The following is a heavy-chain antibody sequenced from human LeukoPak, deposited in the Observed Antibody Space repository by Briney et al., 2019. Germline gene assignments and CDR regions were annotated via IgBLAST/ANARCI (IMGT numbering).Heavy chain of an antibody. J-gene: IGHJ5*02. CDR1: GGSISTNY. CDR2: IYYSGST. CDR3: ARGKNYYGSGSYYNAKPRPLNWFDP. D-gene: IGHD3-10*01. V-gene: IGHV4-59*12. Sequence: SETLSLTCTVSGGSISTNYWSWIRQPPGKGLEWIGYIYYSGSTNYNPSLKSRVTISVDTSKNQFSLKLSSVTAADTAVYYCARGKNYYGSGSYYNAKPRPLNWFDPWGQGTLVTVSS.